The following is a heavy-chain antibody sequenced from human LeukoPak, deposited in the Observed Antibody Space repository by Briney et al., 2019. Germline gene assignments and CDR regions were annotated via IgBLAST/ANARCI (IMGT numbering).Heavy chain of an antibody. J-gene: IGHJ5*02. D-gene: IGHD3-9*01. CDR1: GVSFSGYY. CDR2: INHSAST. CDR3: ARGRPYYDILTGYYKMSWFDP. V-gene: IGHV4-34*01. Sequence: SETLSLTCAVYGVSFSGYYWSWIRQPPGKGLEWIGEINHSASTNYNPSLKSRVTISVDTSKNQFSLKLSSVTAADTAVYYCARGRPYYDILTGYYKMSWFDPWGQGTLVTVSS.